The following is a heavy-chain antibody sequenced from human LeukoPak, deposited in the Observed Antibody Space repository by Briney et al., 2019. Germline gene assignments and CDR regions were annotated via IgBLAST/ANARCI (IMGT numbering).Heavy chain of an antibody. CDR3: ARSVEMATMPFDS. CDR1: GGSISSYY. J-gene: IGHJ4*02. CDR2: IYYSGST. D-gene: IGHD5-24*01. V-gene: IGHV4-59*08. Sequence: SETLSLTCTVSGGSISSYYWTWIRQPPGKGLEWIGYIYYSGSTNYNPSLKSRVTMSVDMSKSQFSLKLSSVTAADTAVYYCARSVEMATMPFDSWGRGTLVTVSS.